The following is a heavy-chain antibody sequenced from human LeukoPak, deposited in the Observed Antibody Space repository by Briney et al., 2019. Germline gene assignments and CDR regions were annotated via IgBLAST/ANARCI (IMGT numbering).Heavy chain of an antibody. J-gene: IGHJ4*02. CDR3: VRAGPKTKEIDY. CDR2: ISGSGGST. V-gene: IGHV3-23*01. Sequence: PGGSLRLSCAASGFTFSSYAMSWVRQAPGKGLEWVSAISGSGGSTYYADSVKGRFTISRDNSKNTLYLQMNSLRAEDTAVYYCVRAGPKTKEIDYWGQGTLVTVSS. D-gene: IGHD6-13*01. CDR1: GFTFSSYA.